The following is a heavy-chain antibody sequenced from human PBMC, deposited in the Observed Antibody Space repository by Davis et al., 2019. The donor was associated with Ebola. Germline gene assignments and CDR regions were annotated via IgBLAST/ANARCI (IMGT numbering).Heavy chain of an antibody. CDR1: GGSISSYY. D-gene: IGHD2-2*01. Sequence: MPSETLSLTCTVSGGSISSYYWSWIRQPPGKGLEWIGYIYYTGSTNYSPSLKSRVTISVDTSKNQFSLKLSSVTAADTAVYYCARDGGYCSSSSCLYYYSYYMDVWGKGTTVTVSS. CDR3: ARDGGYCSSSSCLYYYSYYMDV. J-gene: IGHJ6*03. V-gene: IGHV4-59*01. CDR2: IYYTGST.